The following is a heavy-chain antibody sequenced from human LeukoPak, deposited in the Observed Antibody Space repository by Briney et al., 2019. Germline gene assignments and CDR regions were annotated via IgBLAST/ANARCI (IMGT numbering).Heavy chain of an antibody. J-gene: IGHJ4*02. V-gene: IGHV3-7*01. CDR3: ARALYYSDSSGYCDY. D-gene: IGHD3-22*01. CDR1: GFTSSSYS. Sequence: GGSLRLSCAASGFTSSSYSMNWVRQAPGKGLEWVANIKQDGNEKYYVDSVKGRFTISRDNAKNSLYLQVNSLRAEDTAVYYCARALYYSDSSGYCDYWGQGTLVTVSS. CDR2: IKQDGNEK.